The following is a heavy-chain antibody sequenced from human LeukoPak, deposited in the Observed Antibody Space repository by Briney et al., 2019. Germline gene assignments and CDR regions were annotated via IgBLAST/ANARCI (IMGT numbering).Heavy chain of an antibody. V-gene: IGHV4-59*01. CDR2: VFHSGST. J-gene: IGHJ4*02. CDR1: GDSISTYY. D-gene: IGHD3-22*01. CDR3: ARAGNGYYPFDS. Sequence: SETLSLTCTVSGDSISTYYWSWIRQPPGKGLEWIGYVFHSGSTNYNPSLKSRVTISVDTSKNQFSLILTSVTAANTAVYYCARAGNGYYPFDSWGQGTLVTVSS.